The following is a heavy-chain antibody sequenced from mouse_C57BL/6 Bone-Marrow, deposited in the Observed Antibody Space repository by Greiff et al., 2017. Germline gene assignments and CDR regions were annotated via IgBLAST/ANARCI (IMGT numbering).Heavy chain of an antibody. V-gene: IGHV1-64*01. D-gene: IGHD1-1*01. CDR3: ARWYYVSSPFYAMDY. CDR1: GYTFPSYW. J-gene: IGHJ4*01. CDR2: IHPNSGST. Sequence: QVQLQQPGAELVKPGASVKLSCKASGYTFPSYWMHWVKQRPGQGLEWIGMIHPNSGSTNYNEKFKSKATLTVDKSSSTAYMQLYSLTSEDSAVYYCARWYYVSSPFYAMDYWGQGTSVTVSS.